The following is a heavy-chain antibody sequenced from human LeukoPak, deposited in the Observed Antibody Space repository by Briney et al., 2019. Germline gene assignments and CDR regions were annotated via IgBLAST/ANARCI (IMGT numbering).Heavy chain of an antibody. V-gene: IGHV3-9*01. D-gene: IGHD1-1*01. J-gene: IGHJ4*02. Sequence: GGSLRLSCAASGFTFRSYWMHWVRQAPGKGLEWVSGISWNSGSIGYADSVKGRFTISRDNAKNSLYLQMNSLRAEDTALYYCAKERRQTGNFDYWGQGTLVTVSS. CDR2: ISWNSGSI. CDR1: GFTFRSYW. CDR3: AKERRQTGNFDY.